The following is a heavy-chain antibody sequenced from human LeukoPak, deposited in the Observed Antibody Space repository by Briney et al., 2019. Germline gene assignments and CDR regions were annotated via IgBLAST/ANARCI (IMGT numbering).Heavy chain of an antibody. Sequence: GGSLRLCCAASGFTFSNYAMSWVRQAPGKGLQWVSTISARDGKTYYAYSVKGRFTISRDNYKNALYLQMNSLRTDDTAVYYCAKDADNWKYGVDYWGQGTLVTVSS. D-gene: IGHD1-7*01. J-gene: IGHJ4*02. CDR3: AKDADNWKYGVDY. CDR1: GFTFSNYA. CDR2: ISARDGKT. V-gene: IGHV3-23*01.